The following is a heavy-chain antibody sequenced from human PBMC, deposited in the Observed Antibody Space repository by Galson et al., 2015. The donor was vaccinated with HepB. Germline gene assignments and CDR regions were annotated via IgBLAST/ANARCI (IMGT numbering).Heavy chain of an antibody. CDR2: IYPGDSDT. J-gene: IGHJ5*02. Sequence: QSGAEVKKPGESLKISCKGSGYSFTSYWIGWVRQMPGKGLEWMGIIYPGDSDTRYSPSFQGQVTISADKSISTAYLQWSSLKATDTAMYYCARRQLGSGSYYEWFDPWGQGTLVTVSS. D-gene: IGHD3-10*01. V-gene: IGHV5-51*01. CDR1: GYSFTSYW. CDR3: ARRQLGSGSYYEWFDP.